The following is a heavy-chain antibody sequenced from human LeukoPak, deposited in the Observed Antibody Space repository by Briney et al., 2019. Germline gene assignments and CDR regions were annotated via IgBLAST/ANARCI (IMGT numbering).Heavy chain of an antibody. CDR1: GFTFSSYS. V-gene: IGHV3-21*01. Sequence: PGGSLRLSCAASGFTFSSYSMNWVRQAPGKGLEWVSSISCSSSYIYYADSVKGRFTISRDNAKNSLYLQMDSLRVEDTAVYYCARLPAYCSSTSCYYDYWGQGTLVTVSS. CDR2: ISCSSSYI. D-gene: IGHD2-2*01. CDR3: ARLPAYCSSTSCYYDY. J-gene: IGHJ4*02.